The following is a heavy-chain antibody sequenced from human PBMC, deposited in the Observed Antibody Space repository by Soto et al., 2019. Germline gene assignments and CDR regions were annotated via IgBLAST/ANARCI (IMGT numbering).Heavy chain of an antibody. D-gene: IGHD3-9*01. CDR2: IYHRGST. CDR3: ARLEGLATISYYFDF. V-gene: IGHV4-34*01. J-gene: IGHJ4*02. Sequence: SETLSLTCAVYGGSFSGYYWSWIRQPPGKGLEWIGRIYHRGSTYYNPSLQTRVTISLDKSKSQFSLKLNSVTAADSAVYFCARLEGLATISYYFDFWGPGALVTVSS. CDR1: GGSFSGYY.